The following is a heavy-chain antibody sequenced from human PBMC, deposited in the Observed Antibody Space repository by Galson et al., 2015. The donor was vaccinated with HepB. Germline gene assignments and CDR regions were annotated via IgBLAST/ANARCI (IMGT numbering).Heavy chain of an antibody. CDR3: ARAGSYYVPVDY. J-gene: IGHJ4*02. CDR2: IIPIFGTA. V-gene: IGHV1-69*13. CDR1: GGTFSRYA. D-gene: IGHD3-10*02. Sequence: QSGAEVKKPGASVKVSCKASGGTFSRYAIRWVREAPGQGLEWMGGIIPIFGTANYAQKFQGRVTITADESTSTAYMELSSLRSEDTAVYYCARAGSYYVPVDYWGQGTLVTVSS.